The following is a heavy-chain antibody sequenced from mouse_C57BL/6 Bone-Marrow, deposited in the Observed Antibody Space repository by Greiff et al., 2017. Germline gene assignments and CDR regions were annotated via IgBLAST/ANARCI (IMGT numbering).Heavy chain of an antibody. CDR1: GYTFTSYW. J-gene: IGHJ2*01. V-gene: IGHV1-69*01. CDR2: IDPSDSYT. D-gene: IGHD2-1*01. CDR3: ARVIYYGNDY. Sequence: VQLQQPGAELVMPGASVKLSCKASGYTFTSYWMHWVKQRPGQGLEWIGEIDPSDSYTNYNQKFKGKSTLTVDKSSSTAYMQLSSLTSEDSAVYYCARVIYYGNDYWGQGTTLTVSS.